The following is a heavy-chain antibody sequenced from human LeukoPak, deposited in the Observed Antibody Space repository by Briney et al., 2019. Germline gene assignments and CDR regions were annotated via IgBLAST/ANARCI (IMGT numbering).Heavy chain of an antibody. V-gene: IGHV3-23*01. D-gene: IGHD6-13*01. CDR1: GFTFSSYA. CDR3: AKRLSYTSSWYYFDY. CDR2: ISASGGST. Sequence: GGSLRLSCAASGFTFSSYAMSWVRQTPGKGLEWVLTISASGGSTYYADSVKGRFTISRDNSKNTLYLQMNSLRAEDTAVYYCAKRLSYTSSWYYFDYWGQGTLVTVSS. J-gene: IGHJ4*02.